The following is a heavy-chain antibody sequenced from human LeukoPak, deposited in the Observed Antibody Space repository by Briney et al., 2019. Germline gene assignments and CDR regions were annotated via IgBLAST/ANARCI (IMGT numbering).Heavy chain of an antibody. CDR3: TRASLSGSYDFHH. CDR2: ISANNDNT. CDR1: GYPFRTYG. Sequence: ASVKVSCKASGYPFRTYGISWVRQAPGQGLEWMGWISANNDNTNYAQKLQGRVTMTTDTSTSTAYMELRSLSSDDTAVYYCTRASLSGSYDFHHWGQGTLVTVSS. D-gene: IGHD1-26*01. V-gene: IGHV1-18*01. J-gene: IGHJ1*01.